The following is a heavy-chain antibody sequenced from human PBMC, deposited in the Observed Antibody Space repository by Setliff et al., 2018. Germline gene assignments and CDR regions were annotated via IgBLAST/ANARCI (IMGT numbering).Heavy chain of an antibody. Sequence: SETLSLTCTVSGGSVSGYYWSWIRQPPGKALEWIGYIHYAGTTFYNPSLKSRVTMSVDTSKNQFSLKVSSVTAADTAVYYCARGRYFESSSYYFPFDYWGLGTLVTRLL. CDR3: ARGRYFESSSYYFPFDY. CDR1: GGSVSGYY. V-gene: IGHV4-59*08. D-gene: IGHD3-22*01. J-gene: IGHJ4*02. CDR2: IHYAGTT.